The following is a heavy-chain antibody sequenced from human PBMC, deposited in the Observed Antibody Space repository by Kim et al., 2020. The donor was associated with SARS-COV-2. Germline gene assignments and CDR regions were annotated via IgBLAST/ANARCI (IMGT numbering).Heavy chain of an antibody. D-gene: IGHD1-1*01. Sequence: SVKVSCKASGGTFSSYAISWVRQAPGQGLEWMGGIIPIFGTANYAQKFQDRVTITADESTSTAYMELSSLRSEDTAVYYCARAGVRQRPPQYYYYVWTSGAKGPRSPSP. J-gene: IGHJ6*02. CDR1: GGTFSSYA. CDR3: ARAGVRQRPPQYYYYVWTS. CDR2: IIPIFGTA. V-gene: IGHV1-69*13.